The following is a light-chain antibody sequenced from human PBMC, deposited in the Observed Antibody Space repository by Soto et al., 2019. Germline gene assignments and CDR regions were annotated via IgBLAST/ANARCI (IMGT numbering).Light chain of an antibody. CDR2: LNSDGSH. Sequence: QLVLTQSPSASASLGASVELTCTLSSGHSSYAIAWHQQQREKGPRYLMKLNSDGSHSKGDGIPDRFSGSSSGAERYLTISSLQSEDEADYYCQTWGTGIPWVFGGGAKLTVL. CDR3: QTWGTGIPWV. J-gene: IGLJ3*02. CDR1: SGHSSYA. V-gene: IGLV4-69*01.